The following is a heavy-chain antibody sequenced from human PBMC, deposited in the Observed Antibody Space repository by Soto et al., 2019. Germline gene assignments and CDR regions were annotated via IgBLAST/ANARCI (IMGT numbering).Heavy chain of an antibody. J-gene: IGHJ6*03. CDR3: EVAATSSYYYYMYV. V-gene: IGHV4-34*01. CDR2: INHSGST. CDR1: GGSFSGYY. D-gene: IGHD5-12*01. Sequence: QVQLQQWGAGLLKPSATLSLTCAVYGGSFSGYYWSWIRQPPGMGLESIGEINHSGSTNYNPSLKSRVTISVDTSKNQFSLKLSSVTAADRAVYYCEVAATSSYYYYMYVWVKGTTVTVSS.